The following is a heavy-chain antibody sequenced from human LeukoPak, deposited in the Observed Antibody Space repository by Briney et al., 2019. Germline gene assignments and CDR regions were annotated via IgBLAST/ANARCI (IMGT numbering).Heavy chain of an antibody. CDR2: INQKRGST. D-gene: IGHD6-6*01. J-gene: IGHJ3*02. CDR3: AREFSTSSTAFDM. CDR1: GGSFSDYY. V-gene: IGHV4-34*01. Sequence: SETLSLTCAVYGGSFSDYYWSWIRLPPGKGLEWIGEINQKRGSTNYNPSLKSRVTISVDTSKNQFSLKLSSVTAADTAVYYCAREFSTSSTAFDMRGQGTMVTVSS.